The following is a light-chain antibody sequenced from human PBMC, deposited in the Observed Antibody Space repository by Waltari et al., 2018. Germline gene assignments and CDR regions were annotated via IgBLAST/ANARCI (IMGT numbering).Light chain of an antibody. CDR3: QAWDSSTVV. CDR2: QDS. Sequence: SYELPQPPSVSVSPGQTASITCSGDNLGDKYVSWYQLRPGQSPVLVIYQDSQRPSGIRERVSGSNSGNTATLTMSGTQAMDEADYYCQAWDSSTVVFGGGTKLTVL. CDR1: NLGDKY. J-gene: IGLJ2*01. V-gene: IGLV3-1*01.